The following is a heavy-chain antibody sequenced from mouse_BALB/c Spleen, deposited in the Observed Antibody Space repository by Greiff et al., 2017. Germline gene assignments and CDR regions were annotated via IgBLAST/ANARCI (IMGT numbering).Heavy chain of an antibody. Sequence: DVHLVESGGGLVQPGGSLKLSCAASGFTFSSYGMSWVRQTPDKRLELVATINSNGGSTYYPDSVKGRFTISRDNAKNTLYLQMSSLKSEDTAMYYCARGTYGNYFDYWGQGTTLTVSS. CDR2: INSNGGST. D-gene: IGHD2-1*01. J-gene: IGHJ2*01. CDR1: GFTFSSYG. CDR3: ARGTYGNYFDY. V-gene: IGHV5-6-3*01.